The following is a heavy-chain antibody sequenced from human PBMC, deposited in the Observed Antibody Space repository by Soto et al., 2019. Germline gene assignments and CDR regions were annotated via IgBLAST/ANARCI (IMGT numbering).Heavy chain of an antibody. D-gene: IGHD6-13*01. Sequence: GASVKVSCKASGGTFSSYAISWVRQAPGQGLEWMGGIIPIFGTANYAQKFQGRVTITADESTSTAYMELSSLRSEDTAVYYCASPYSSSWSRYYYYGMDVWGQGTTVTVSS. CDR2: IIPIFGTA. CDR3: ASPYSSSWSRYYYYGMDV. V-gene: IGHV1-69*13. J-gene: IGHJ6*02. CDR1: GGTFSSYA.